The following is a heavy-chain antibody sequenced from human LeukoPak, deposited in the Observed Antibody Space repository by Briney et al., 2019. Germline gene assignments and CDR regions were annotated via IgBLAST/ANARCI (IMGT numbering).Heavy chain of an antibody. V-gene: IGHV1-69*01. CDR1: GDTFNNYA. Sequence: GASVNVSCKASGDTFNNYAISWVRQAPGKGLEWMGGIIPIFGTADYAQKFQGRVTITADESTSTAYMELSSLRSEDTAVYYCARAPNEGAFDMWGQGTMVTVS. CDR3: ARAPNEGAFDM. J-gene: IGHJ3*02. CDR2: IIPIFGTA.